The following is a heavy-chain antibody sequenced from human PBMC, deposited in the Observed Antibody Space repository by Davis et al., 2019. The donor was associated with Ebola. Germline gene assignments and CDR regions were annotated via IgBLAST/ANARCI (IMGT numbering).Heavy chain of an antibody. Sequence: SVKVSCKASGGTFSSYAISWVRQAPGQGLEWMGRIIPILGIANYAQKFQGRVTITADKSTSTAYMELSSLRSDDTAVYYCARRIVGATSVPYYFDYWGQGTLVTVSS. J-gene: IGHJ4*02. CDR2: IIPILGIA. V-gene: IGHV1-69*04. CDR3: ARRIVGATSVPYYFDY. D-gene: IGHD1-26*01. CDR1: GGTFSSYA.